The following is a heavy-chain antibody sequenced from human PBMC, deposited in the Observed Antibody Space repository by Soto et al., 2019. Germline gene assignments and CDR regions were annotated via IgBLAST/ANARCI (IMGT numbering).Heavy chain of an antibody. V-gene: IGHV3-23*01. D-gene: IGHD3-16*02. CDR1: GFTFSTYA. J-gene: IGHJ4*02. CDR3: AGVAYDYVWGTYRYLDY. CDR2: ISGSGSST. Sequence: SLRLSCAASGFTFSTYAMSWVRQAPGKGLEWVSTISGSGSSTYYADSVKGRFTIFRDNSKNTLYLQMSSLRVEDTAVYYCAGVAYDYVWGTYRYLDYWGQGTLVTVSS.